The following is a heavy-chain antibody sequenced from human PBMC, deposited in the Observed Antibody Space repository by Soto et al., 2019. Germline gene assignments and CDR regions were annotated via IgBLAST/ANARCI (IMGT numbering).Heavy chain of an antibody. V-gene: IGHV3-73*02. CDR1: GFTFSGSA. CDR2: IRSKANSYAT. Sequence: EVPLVESGGGLVQPGGSLKLSCAVSGFTFSGSAMHWVRQASGKGLEWVGRIRSKANSYATAYAASVKGRFTISRDDSNTTGYLQMNGLKTEDTAVYYCTSGSLRPFGYWGQGALFTVSS. J-gene: IGHJ4*02. D-gene: IGHD3-16*01. CDR3: TSGSLRPFGY.